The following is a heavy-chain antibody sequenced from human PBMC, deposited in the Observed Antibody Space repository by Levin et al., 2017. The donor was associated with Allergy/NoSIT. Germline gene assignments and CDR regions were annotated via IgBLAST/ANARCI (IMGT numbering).Heavy chain of an antibody. Sequence: PSETLSLTCAVYGGSFSGYYWSWIRQPPGKGLEWIGEINHSGSTNYNPSLKSRVTISVDTSKNQFSLKLSSVTAADTAVYYCARRGGRYCSSTSCYLSNYAQGGFDYWGQGTLVTVSS. V-gene: IGHV4-34*01. CDR1: GGSFSGYY. CDR2: INHSGST. CDR3: ARRGGRYCSSTSCYLSNYAQGGFDY. J-gene: IGHJ4*02. D-gene: IGHD2-2*01.